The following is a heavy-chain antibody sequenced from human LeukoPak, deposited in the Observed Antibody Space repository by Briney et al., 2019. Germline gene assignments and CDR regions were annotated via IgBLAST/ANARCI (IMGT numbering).Heavy chain of an antibody. Sequence: QSGGSLRLSCAASGFTFSGSAMHWVRQAPGKGLEWVSGISPNGVITYYADSVKGRFTISRDNSKGTVYLQMNSLRPEDTAVYYCAKDDAWLQFGDWGRGTLVTVSS. CDR3: AKDDAWLQFGD. J-gene: IGHJ4*02. CDR2: ISPNGVIT. V-gene: IGHV3-23*01. D-gene: IGHD5-24*01. CDR1: GFTFSGSA.